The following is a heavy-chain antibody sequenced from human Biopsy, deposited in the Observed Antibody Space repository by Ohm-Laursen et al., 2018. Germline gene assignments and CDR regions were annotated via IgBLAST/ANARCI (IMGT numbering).Heavy chain of an antibody. V-gene: IGHV1-69*06. CDR3: ATKLTGYFHH. CDR2: NIPILGTG. J-gene: IGHJ1*01. D-gene: IGHD3-9*01. CDR1: GGTFSNYG. Sequence: GASVKVSCNAPGGTFSNYGVNWVRQAPGQGLEWLGGNIPILGTGNYAQKFQDRVTVAADTSTSTATMELRSLRSGDTAVYYCATKLTGYFHHWGQGTLVIVSS.